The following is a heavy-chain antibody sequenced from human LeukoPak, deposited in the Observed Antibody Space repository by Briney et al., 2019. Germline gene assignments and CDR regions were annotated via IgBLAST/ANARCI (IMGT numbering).Heavy chain of an antibody. D-gene: IGHD3-9*01. CDR2: IYYSGST. J-gene: IGHJ4*02. V-gene: IGHV4-59*01. CDR1: GGSISSYY. CDR3: AREPRHYDILTGYPLYYFDY. Sequence: SETLSLTCTVSGGSISSYYWSRIRQPPGKGLEWIGYIYYSGSTNYNPSLKSRVTISVDTSKNQFSLKLSSVTAADTAVYYCAREPRHYDILTGYPLYYFDYWGQGTLVTVSS.